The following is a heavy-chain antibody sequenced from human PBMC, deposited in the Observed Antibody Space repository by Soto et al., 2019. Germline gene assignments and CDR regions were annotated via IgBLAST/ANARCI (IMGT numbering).Heavy chain of an antibody. J-gene: IGHJ4*02. V-gene: IGHV3-33*01. CDR3: ARFSPNGYSSGWYSYYFDD. Sequence: QVQVVEFGGGVVQPGRSLRLSCAASGFTFSSYGMHWVSQAPGNGMEWVAVIWYDGSNKYYADSVKGRFTISRDKSKNTLYLQMDSLRSEDTAMYYCARFSPNGYSSGWYSYYFDDWGQGTLVTVSS. CDR1: GFTFSSYG. D-gene: IGHD6-19*01. CDR2: IWYDGSNK.